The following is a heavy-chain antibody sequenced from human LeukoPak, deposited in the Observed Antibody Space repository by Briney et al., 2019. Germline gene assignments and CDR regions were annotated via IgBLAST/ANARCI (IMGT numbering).Heavy chain of an antibody. CDR3: ARDGGYYTTAYYMDV. D-gene: IGHD3-3*01. CDR2: IRYDETKK. Sequence: GGSLRLSCAASGFTFTVYSMNWVRQAPGKGLEWVAFIRYDETKKYYADSVEGRFTISRDISKNILYLQMNSLRVEDTAVYYCARDGGYYTTAYYMDVWGKGTTVTVSS. V-gene: IGHV3-30*02. J-gene: IGHJ6*03. CDR1: GFTFTVYS.